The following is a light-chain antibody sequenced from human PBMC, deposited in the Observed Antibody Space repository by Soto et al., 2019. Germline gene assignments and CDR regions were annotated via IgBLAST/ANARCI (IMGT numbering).Light chain of an antibody. CDR2: EVS. V-gene: IGLV2-14*01. Sequence: QSVLTQPASVSGSAGQSITISCTGTSSDVGGYEYVSWYQQHPGRAPKLMIYEVSNRPSGVSNRFSGSKSGNTASLTISGLQAVDEADYYCNSYSSTSFYVFGTGTKVTVL. J-gene: IGLJ1*01. CDR1: SSDVGGYEY. CDR3: NSYSSTSFYV.